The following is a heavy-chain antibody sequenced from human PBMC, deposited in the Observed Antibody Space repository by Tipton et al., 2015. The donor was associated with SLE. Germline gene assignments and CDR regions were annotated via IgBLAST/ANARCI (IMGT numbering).Heavy chain of an antibody. CDR2: ISTSGIDT. CDR1: GFTFSNYA. CDR3: AKVMRGAAAGALFDY. V-gene: IGHV3-23*01. Sequence: GSLRLSCAASGFTFSNYAMSWVRQAPGKGLEWVSSISTSGIDTFYADSVKGRFTISRDNSKNTLYLQMNSLRAEDTAVYYCAKVMRGAAAGALFDYWGQGTLVTVSS. D-gene: IGHD6-13*01. J-gene: IGHJ4*02.